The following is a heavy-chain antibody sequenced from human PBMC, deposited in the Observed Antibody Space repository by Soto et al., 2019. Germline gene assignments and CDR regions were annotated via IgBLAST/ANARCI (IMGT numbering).Heavy chain of an antibody. CDR1: GGSISSGGYS. V-gene: IGHV4-30-2*01. J-gene: IGHJ5*02. CDR2: IYHSGST. Sequence: PSETLSLTCAVSGGSISSGGYSWSWIRQPPGKGLEWIGYIYHSGSTYYNPSLKSRVTISVDRSKNQFSLKLSSVTAADTAVYYCARAKDYYGSGSYRGVNWFDPWGQGTLVTVS. CDR3: ARAKDYYGSGSYRGVNWFDP. D-gene: IGHD3-10*01.